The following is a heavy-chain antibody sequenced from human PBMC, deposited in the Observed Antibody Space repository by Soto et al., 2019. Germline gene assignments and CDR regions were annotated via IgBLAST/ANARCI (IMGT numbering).Heavy chain of an antibody. J-gene: IGHJ6*02. V-gene: IGHV4-61*01. CDR3: ARATYYYYGMDV. CDR1: GGSVSSGSYY. Sequence: QVQLQESGPGLVKPSETLSLTCTVSGGSVSSGSYYWSWVGQPPGKGLEWIAYIYYSGCTNYNPSLKSRVTISVDRSKNQFSLKLNSVTAADTAVYYCARATYYYYGMDVWGQGTTVTVSS. D-gene: IGHD1-26*01. CDR2: IYYSGCT.